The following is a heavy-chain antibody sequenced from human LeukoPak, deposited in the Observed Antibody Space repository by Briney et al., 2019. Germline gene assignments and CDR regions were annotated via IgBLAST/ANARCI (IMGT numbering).Heavy chain of an antibody. Sequence: GESLKISCKGSGYSFSSDWIAWVRQMPGKGLEWMGIVFPGASDTRYSPSFQGQVTISADKSISTAYLQWSSLTASDTAMYYCAIVTSYGGTSYFDYWGQGTLVTVSS. CDR3: AIVTSYGGTSYFDY. CDR2: VFPGASDT. CDR1: GYSFSSDW. J-gene: IGHJ4*02. D-gene: IGHD4-23*01. V-gene: IGHV5-51*01.